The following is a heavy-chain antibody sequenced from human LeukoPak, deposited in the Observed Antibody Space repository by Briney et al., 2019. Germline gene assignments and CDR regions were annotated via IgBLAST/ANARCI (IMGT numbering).Heavy chain of an antibody. Sequence: GGSLRLSCAASGFTFDDYAMHWVRQAPGKGLEWVSGISWNSGSMGYADSVKGRFTISRDNAKNSLYLQMNSLRAEDTAVYYCARDVGVVVAANFDYWGQGTLVTVSS. CDR3: ARDVGVVVAANFDY. CDR1: GFTFDDYA. CDR2: ISWNSGSM. J-gene: IGHJ4*02. V-gene: IGHV3-9*01. D-gene: IGHD2-15*01.